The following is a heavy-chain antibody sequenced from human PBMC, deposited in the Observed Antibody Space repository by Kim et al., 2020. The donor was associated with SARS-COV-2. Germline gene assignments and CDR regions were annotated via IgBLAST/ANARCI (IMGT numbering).Heavy chain of an antibody. V-gene: IGHV4-30-2*04. J-gene: IGHJ4*02. CDR3: ARVWFGELLIDY. D-gene: IGHD3-10*01. Sequence: YYNPSLKSRVTISVDTSKNQFSLKLSSVTAADTAVYYCARVWFGELLIDYWGQGTLVTVSS.